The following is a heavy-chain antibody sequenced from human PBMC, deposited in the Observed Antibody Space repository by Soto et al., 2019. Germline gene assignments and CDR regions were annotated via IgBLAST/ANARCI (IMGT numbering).Heavy chain of an antibody. Sequence: PERSLRLSCSPSGFTFSNYTMSWVRQAPRKDLEWVSAISGSRGSTYYADSVKARFTISRDNSKNKLYQQMNSLRAEDTAVYSCAKHRDVVVTPLEYWAQGTQVTVSS. CDR1: GFTFSNYT. CDR3: AKHRDVVVTPLEY. V-gene: IGHV3-23*01. J-gene: IGHJ4*02. CDR2: ISGSRGST. D-gene: IGHD2-21*02.